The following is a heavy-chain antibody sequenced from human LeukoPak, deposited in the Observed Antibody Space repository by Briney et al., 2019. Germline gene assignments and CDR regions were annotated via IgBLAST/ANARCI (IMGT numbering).Heavy chain of an antibody. J-gene: IGHJ5*02. Sequence: SETLSLTCTVSGYSISSGYYWGWIRQPPGKGLEWIGSIYHSGSTYYNPSLKSRVTISVDTSKNQFSLKLSSVTAADTAVYYCARRKSGPWGQGTLVTVSS. CDR3: ARRKSGP. CDR1: GYSISSGYY. V-gene: IGHV4-38-2*02. D-gene: IGHD7-27*01. CDR2: IYHSGST.